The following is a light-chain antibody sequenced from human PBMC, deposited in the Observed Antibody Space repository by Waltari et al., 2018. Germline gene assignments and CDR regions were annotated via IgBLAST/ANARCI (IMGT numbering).Light chain of an antibody. CDR2: VTS. V-gene: IGKV3-15*01. CDR1: KSVGNN. J-gene: IGKJ2*01. CDR3: EQYNEWPYT. Sequence: DTIMTQSPATLSASPGETATLSCRASKSVGNNIAWFQQTPGQAPTLLIYVTSSGSTNIPGRCSVAGAEADFTLTISGLQSEDFAVYYCEQYNEWPYTFGQGT.